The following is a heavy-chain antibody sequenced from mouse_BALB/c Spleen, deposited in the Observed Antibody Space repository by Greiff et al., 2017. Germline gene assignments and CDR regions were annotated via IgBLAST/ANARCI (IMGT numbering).Heavy chain of an antibody. CDR3: ARMLTGTMDAMDY. CDR1: GFSLTSYG. Sequence: VQLQQSGPGLVQPSQSLSITCTVSGFSLTSYGVHWVRQSPGKGLEWLGVIWSGGSTDYNAAFISRLSISKDNSKSQVFFKMNSLQADDTAIYYCARMLTGTMDAMDYWGQGTSVTVSS. V-gene: IGHV2-4-1*01. J-gene: IGHJ4*01. D-gene: IGHD4-1*01. CDR2: IWSGGST.